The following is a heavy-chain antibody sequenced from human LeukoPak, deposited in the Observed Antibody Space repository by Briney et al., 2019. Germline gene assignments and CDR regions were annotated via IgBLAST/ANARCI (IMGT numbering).Heavy chain of an antibody. D-gene: IGHD5-18*01. J-gene: IGHJ4*02. CDR1: GGSFSGYY. CDR3: AIADTAPPTGFDY. V-gene: IGHV4-34*01. CDR2: INHSGST. Sequence: SETLSLTCAVYGGSFSGYYWSWIRQPPGKGLGWIGEINHSGSTNYNPSLKSRVTISVDTSKNQFSLKLSSVTAADTAVYYCAIADTAPPTGFDYWGQGTLVTVSS.